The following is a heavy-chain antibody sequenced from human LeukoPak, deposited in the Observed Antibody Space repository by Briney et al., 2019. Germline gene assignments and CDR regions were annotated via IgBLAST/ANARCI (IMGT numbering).Heavy chain of an antibody. J-gene: IGHJ3*02. V-gene: IGHV4-4*02. CDR2: IYHSGST. CDR3: ARESITMIVVDSGAFDT. D-gene: IGHD3-22*01. Sequence: SETLSLTCAVSGGSISSSNWWSWVRQPPGKGLEWIGEIYHSGSTNYNPSLKSRVTISVDKSKNQFSLKLSSVTAADTAVYYCARESITMIVVDSGAFDTWGQGTMVTVSS. CDR1: GGSISSSNW.